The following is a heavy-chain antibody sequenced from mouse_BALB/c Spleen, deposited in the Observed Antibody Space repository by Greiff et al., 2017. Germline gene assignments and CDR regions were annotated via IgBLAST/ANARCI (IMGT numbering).Heavy chain of an antibody. Sequence: EVQLVESGGDLVKPGGSLKLPCAASGFTFSSYGMSWVRQTPDKRLEWVATISSGGSYTYYPDSVKGRFTISRDNAKNTLYLQMSSLKSEDTAMYYCARLGDYGPMDYWGQGTSVTVSS. J-gene: IGHJ4*01. V-gene: IGHV5-6*01. CDR2: ISSGGSYT. CDR1: GFTFSSYG. D-gene: IGHD2-4*01. CDR3: ARLGDYGPMDY.